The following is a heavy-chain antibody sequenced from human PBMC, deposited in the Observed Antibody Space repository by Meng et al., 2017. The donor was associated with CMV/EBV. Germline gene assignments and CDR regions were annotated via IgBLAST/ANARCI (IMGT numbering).Heavy chain of an antibody. D-gene: IGHD6-13*01. Sequence: QITLNEVGHKLSKPTQTLTLTCTFSGFSLSTSGVGVGWIRQTPGNALEWLALIYWDDDKRYSPSLKSRLTITKDTSKNQVVLTMTNMDPVDTATYYCAHKGRRMAAAGINWFDPWGQGTLVTVSS. V-gene: IGHV2-5*02. CDR3: AHKGRRMAAAGINWFDP. CDR1: GFSLSTSGVG. CDR2: IYWDDDK. J-gene: IGHJ5*02.